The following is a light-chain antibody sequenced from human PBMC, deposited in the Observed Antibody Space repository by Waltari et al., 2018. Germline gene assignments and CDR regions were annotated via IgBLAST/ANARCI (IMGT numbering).Light chain of an antibody. CDR3: EKYSTSPGA. Sequence: EIVLTQSPATLSLSPGERATLSCRASQSVNNNYLAWYQQKPGQPPRLLIYGASTRGTGIPDRFRGSGSGTDVTLTISRLEPEDFAVFYCEKYSTSPGAFGGGTKVEIK. CDR2: GAS. V-gene: IGKV3-20*01. CDR1: QSVNNNY. J-gene: IGKJ4*01.